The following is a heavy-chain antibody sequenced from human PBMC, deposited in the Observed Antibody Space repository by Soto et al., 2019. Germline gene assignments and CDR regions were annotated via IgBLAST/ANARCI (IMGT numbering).Heavy chain of an antibody. CDR3: ARVKKCYYYGSGSDYWFDP. CDR1: GYTFTSYG. CDR2: ISAYNGNT. V-gene: IGHV1-18*01. J-gene: IGHJ5*02. Sequence: QVQLVQSGAEVKKPGASVKVSCKASGYTFTSYGISWVRQAPGQGLEWMGWISAYNGNTNYAQKLQGRVTMTTDTSTSTAYMELRSLRSDATAVYYCARVKKCYYYGSGSDYWFDPWGQGTLVTVSS. D-gene: IGHD3-10*01.